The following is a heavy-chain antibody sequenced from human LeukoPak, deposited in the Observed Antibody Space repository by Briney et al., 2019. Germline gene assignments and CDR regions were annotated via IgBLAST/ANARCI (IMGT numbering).Heavy chain of an antibody. V-gene: IGHV3-48*03. CDR1: GFTINTYD. D-gene: IGHD7-27*01. CDR3: ARSATGRGMDV. CDR2: ISSSGSTT. Sequence: GGSLRLSCVASGFTINTYDINWVRQAPGRGLEWVPHISSSGSTTYNADSVKGRFTVSRDNAKSSLYLQMNSLRAEDTAVYYCARSATGRGMDVWGKGTTVTVSS. J-gene: IGHJ6*04.